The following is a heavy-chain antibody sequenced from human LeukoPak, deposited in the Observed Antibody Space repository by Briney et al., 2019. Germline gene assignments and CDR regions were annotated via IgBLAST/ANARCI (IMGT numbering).Heavy chain of an antibody. D-gene: IGHD1-26*01. CDR2: ISGTGDIT. CDR3: AQGGSFSS. CDR1: GFTFNSYA. Sequence: GGSLRLSCVASGFTFNSYAMSWVRQAPGKGLEWVSAISGTGDITYYADSVKGRFTISRDNSKNTLYLQMNSLRAEDTAVYYCAQGGSFSSWGQGTLVTVSS. V-gene: IGHV3-23*01. J-gene: IGHJ5*02.